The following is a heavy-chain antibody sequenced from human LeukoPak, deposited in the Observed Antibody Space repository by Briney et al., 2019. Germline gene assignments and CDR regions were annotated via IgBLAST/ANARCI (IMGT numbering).Heavy chain of an antibody. D-gene: IGHD2-2*01. Sequence: GESLKISCKGSGYSFTSYWIGWVRQMPGKGLEWMGIIYPGDSDTRYSPSFQGQVTISADKSISTAYLQWSSLKASDTAMYYGARLRRGYCSSTSCYAGGLDYWGQGTLVTVSS. CDR2: IYPGDSDT. V-gene: IGHV5-51*01. CDR1: GYSFTSYW. J-gene: IGHJ4*02. CDR3: ARLRRGYCSSTSCYAGGLDY.